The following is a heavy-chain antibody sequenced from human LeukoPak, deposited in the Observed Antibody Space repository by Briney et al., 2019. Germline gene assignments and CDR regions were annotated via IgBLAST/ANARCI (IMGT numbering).Heavy chain of an antibody. CDR3: ARGRRLRFLSPPEDYYYMDV. J-gene: IGHJ6*03. CDR2: INQSGST. V-gene: IGHV4-34*01. D-gene: IGHD3-3*01. CDR1: GGSFSGYY. Sequence: PSETLSLTCAVYGGSFSGYYWSWIPQPPGKGLEWIGEINQSGSTNYNPSLKSRVTISVDTSKNQFSLKLSSVTAADTAVYYCARGRRLRFLSPPEDYYYMDVWGKGTTVTVSS.